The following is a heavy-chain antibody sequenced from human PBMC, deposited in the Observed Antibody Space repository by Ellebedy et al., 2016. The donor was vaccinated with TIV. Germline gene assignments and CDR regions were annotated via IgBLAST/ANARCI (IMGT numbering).Heavy chain of an antibody. Sequence: MPSETLSLTCTVSGGSISSYYWSWIRQPAGKGLEWIGRIYTSGSTNYNPSLKSRVTMSVDTSKNQFSRKLSPVTAADTAVDYCAAGWVPAAPLQPWGQGTLVTVSS. CDR3: AAGWVPAAPLQP. CDR1: GGSISSYY. D-gene: IGHD2-2*01. CDR2: IYTSGST. J-gene: IGHJ5*02. V-gene: IGHV4-4*07.